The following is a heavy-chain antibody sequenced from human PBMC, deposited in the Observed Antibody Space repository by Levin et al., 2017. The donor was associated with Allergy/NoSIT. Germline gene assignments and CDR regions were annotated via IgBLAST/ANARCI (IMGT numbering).Heavy chain of an antibody. J-gene: IGHJ6*02. D-gene: IGHD1-26*01. Sequence: MSSETLSLTCTVSGGSISSYYWSWIRQPPGKGLEWIGYIYYIGSTNYNPSLKSRVTMSLDTSKNQFSLKLTSVTAADTAVYYCARDRVIVGTTNYYYGMDVWGQGTTVTVSS. CDR1: GGSISSYY. V-gene: IGHV4-59*01. CDR3: ARDRVIVGTTNYYYGMDV. CDR2: IYYIGST.